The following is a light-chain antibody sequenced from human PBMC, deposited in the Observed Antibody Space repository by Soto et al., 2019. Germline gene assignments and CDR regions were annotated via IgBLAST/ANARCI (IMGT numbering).Light chain of an antibody. CDR2: KAS. Sequence: DIVMTQSPDSLAVSLGERATINCKSSQSVLYSSNNKNYLAWYQQKPGQPPKLLIYKASSLESGVPSRFSGSGSGTEFTLTISSLQPDDFAAYYCQQYNSYSWTFGQGTKVDIK. CDR3: QQYNSYSWT. J-gene: IGKJ1*01. CDR1: QSVLYSSNNKNY. V-gene: IGKV4-1*01.